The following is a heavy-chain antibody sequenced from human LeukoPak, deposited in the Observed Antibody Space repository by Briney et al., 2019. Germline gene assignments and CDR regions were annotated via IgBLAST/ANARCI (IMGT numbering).Heavy chain of an antibody. D-gene: IGHD3-10*01. CDR2: IYYSGST. CDR3: ARAARLWFGELSGY. Sequence: SETLSLTCTVSGGSISSYYWSWIRQPPGKGLEWIGYIYYSGSTNYNPSLKSRVTISVDTSKNQFSLKLSSVTAADTAVYYCARAARLWFGELSGYWGQGTLVTVSS. CDR1: GGSISSYY. J-gene: IGHJ4*02. V-gene: IGHV4-59*01.